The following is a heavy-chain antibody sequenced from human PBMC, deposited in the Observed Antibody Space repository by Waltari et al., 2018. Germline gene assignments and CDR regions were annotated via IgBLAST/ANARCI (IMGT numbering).Heavy chain of an antibody. V-gene: IGHV4-34*01. CDR3: ARSKGPLLRYFDWLPHGGGMDV. CDR2: INHSGST. J-gene: IGHJ6*02. CDR1: GGSFSGYY. Sequence: QVQLQQWGAGLLKPSETLSLTCAVYGGSFSGYYWSWIRQPPGKGLEWIGEINHSGSTNYNPSLKSRVTISVDTSKNQFSLKLSSVTAADTAVYYCARSKGPLLRYFDWLPHGGGMDVWGQGTTVTVSS. D-gene: IGHD3-9*01.